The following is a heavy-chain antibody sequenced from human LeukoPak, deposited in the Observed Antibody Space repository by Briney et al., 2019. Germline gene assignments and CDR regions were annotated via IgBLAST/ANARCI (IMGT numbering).Heavy chain of an antibody. V-gene: IGHV3-23*01. CDR2: ISGSGGRT. CDR1: GINGRRYG. Sequence: TLPGAAYGINGRRYGRTWVHQAAGKGLERKSSISGSGGRTLYADSVKGRFTISRDNFKNTLYLQMNSLRAEDTAVYHCAKDPNGDYIGAFDMWGQGTMVTVSS. J-gene: IGHJ3*02. D-gene: IGHD4-17*01. CDR3: AKDPNGDYIGAFDM.